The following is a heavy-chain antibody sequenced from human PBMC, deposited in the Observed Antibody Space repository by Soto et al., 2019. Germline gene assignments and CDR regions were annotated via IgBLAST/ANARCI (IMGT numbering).Heavy chain of an antibody. D-gene: IGHD4-17*01. J-gene: IGHJ5*02. Sequence: EEQLLGSGGGLVQPGGSLRLSCAASGFSFSSYGMSWVRQAPGKGLEWVSGISGGGDSTYYADSVKGRFTISRDKSKSTLYLQMNSLRAEDTAVYYCARGQDDYGDSDVWFDPWGQGTLVSVSS. CDR1: GFSFSSYG. V-gene: IGHV3-23*01. CDR3: ARGQDDYGDSDVWFDP. CDR2: ISGGGDST.